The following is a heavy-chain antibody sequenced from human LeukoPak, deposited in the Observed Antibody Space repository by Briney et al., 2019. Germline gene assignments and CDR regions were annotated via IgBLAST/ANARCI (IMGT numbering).Heavy chain of an antibody. CDR3: ARDDYYDSSGREGAFDY. Sequence: EASVKVSCKASGYTFTSYGISWVRQAPGQGLEWMGWISAYNGNTNYAQKLQGRVTMTTDTSTSTAYMELRSLRSDDTAVYYCARDDYYDSSGREGAFDYWGQGTLVTVSS. D-gene: IGHD3-22*01. CDR2: ISAYNGNT. J-gene: IGHJ4*02. CDR1: GYTFTSYG. V-gene: IGHV1-18*01.